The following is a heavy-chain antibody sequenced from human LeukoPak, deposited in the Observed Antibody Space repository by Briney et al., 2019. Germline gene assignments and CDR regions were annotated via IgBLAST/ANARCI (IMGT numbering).Heavy chain of an antibody. Sequence: GGSLRLSCAASGFTFSSYGMHCVRQAPGKGLEGVAFIRYDGSNKYYADSVKGRFTISRDNSKNTLYLQMKSLRAEDTAVYYCAKEYSSSWLDYYYYMDVWGKGTTVTISS. CDR3: AKEYSSSWLDYYYYMDV. CDR1: GFTFSSYG. J-gene: IGHJ6*03. CDR2: IRYDGSNK. V-gene: IGHV3-30*02. D-gene: IGHD6-13*01.